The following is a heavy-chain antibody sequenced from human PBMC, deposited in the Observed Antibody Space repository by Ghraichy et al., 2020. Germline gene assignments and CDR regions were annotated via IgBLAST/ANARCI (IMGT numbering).Heavy chain of an antibody. CDR2: INPDNGGT. CDR3: ARGASTLVRGARYYFGLDA. CDR1: GYNFDQHY. J-gene: IGHJ6*02. V-gene: IGHV1-2*02. D-gene: IGHD3-10*01. Sequence: ASVKVSCKTSGYNFDQHYIHWVRQAPGQGLEWLGWINPDNGGTNVPQNFKARVTMTRDTSINTAYMQLTSLASEDTAIYYCARGASTLVRGARYYFGLDAWGRGSTVIVSS.